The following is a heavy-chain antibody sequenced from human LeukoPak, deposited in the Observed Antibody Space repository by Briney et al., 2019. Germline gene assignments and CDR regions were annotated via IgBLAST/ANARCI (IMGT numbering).Heavy chain of an antibody. CDR1: GFTFSNCA. D-gene: IGHD6-25*01. Sequence: PGPSLRISCAASGFTFSNCATSSVRQTPGKGLEWVSGISGSGQKTFYADSVKGRFTIYRDNVKQMVFLQMENVRADDTAIYYCAKDRSAIDPFYFDLWGHGILVPVSS. CDR3: AKDRSAIDPFYFDL. CDR2: ISGSGQKT. J-gene: IGHJ4*01. V-gene: IGHV3-23*01.